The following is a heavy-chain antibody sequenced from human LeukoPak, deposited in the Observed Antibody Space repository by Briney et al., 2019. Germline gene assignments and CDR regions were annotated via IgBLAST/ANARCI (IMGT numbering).Heavy chain of an antibody. V-gene: IGHV3-23*01. CDR1: GFTFSSYA. D-gene: IGHD7-27*01. CDR3: AKRESVRGDRGVYDY. CDR2: ISGSGGST. J-gene: IGHJ4*02. Sequence: GGSLRLSCAASGFTFSSYAMSWVRQAPGKGLEWVSGISGSGGSTYYADSVKGRFTISRDNSKNTLYLQMNSLRAEDTAVYYCAKRESVRGDRGVYDYWGQGTLVTVSS.